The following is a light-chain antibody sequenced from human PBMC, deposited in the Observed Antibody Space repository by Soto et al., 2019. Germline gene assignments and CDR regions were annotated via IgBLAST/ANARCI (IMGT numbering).Light chain of an antibody. J-gene: IGLJ2*01. CDR3: CSYAVSVI. CDR1: SSDVGNYNL. CDR2: EGS. V-gene: IGLV2-23*01. Sequence: QSVLTQPASVSGSPGQSITISCTGTSSDVGNYNLVSWYQQCPGKAPKLIIYEGSRRPSGVSDRFSGSKSGNTASLTISGLQPEDEADYYCCSYAVSVIFGGGTKVTVL.